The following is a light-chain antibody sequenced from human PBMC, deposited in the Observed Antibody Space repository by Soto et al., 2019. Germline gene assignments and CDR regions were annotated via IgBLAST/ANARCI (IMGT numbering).Light chain of an antibody. V-gene: IGKV3-20*01. CDR3: QQYGSAPAWT. CDR1: QSFSSSY. Sequence: EIVLTQSPGTLSLSPGERATLSCRASQSFSSSYLAWYQQKPGQAPRLLIYGASNRATGIPDRFSGSGSGTDFTLTISRLEPEDFVVYYCQQYGSAPAWTFGQGTKVEIK. J-gene: IGKJ1*01. CDR2: GAS.